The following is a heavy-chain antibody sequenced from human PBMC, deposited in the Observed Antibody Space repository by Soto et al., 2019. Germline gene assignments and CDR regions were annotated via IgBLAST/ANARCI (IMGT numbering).Heavy chain of an antibody. CDR3: ARDPSSIAGYYYYNGMDV. CDR1: GYTFTGYY. CDR2: INPNSGGT. V-gene: IGHV1-2*04. J-gene: IGHJ6*02. D-gene: IGHD6-6*01. Sequence: ASVKVSCKASGYTFTGYYMHWVRQAPGQGLEWMGWINPNSGGTNYAQKFQGWVTMTRDTSISTAYMELSGLRSDDTAVYYCARDPSSIAGYYYYNGMDVWGQGTTVTVSS.